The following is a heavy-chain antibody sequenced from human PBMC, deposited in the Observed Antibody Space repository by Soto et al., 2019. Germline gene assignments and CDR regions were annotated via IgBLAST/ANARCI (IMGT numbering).Heavy chain of an antibody. J-gene: IGHJ6*02. CDR1: GCSISSGDYY. CDR2: IYYSGST. CDR3: ARELRFGEDYYGMDV. V-gene: IGHV4-31*03. Sequence: SETLSLTCTVSGCSISSGDYYWSWIRQHPGKGLEWIGYIYYSGSTYYNPSLKSRVTISVDTSKNQFSLKLSSVTAADTAVYYCARELRFGEDYYGMDVWGQGTTVTVSS. D-gene: IGHD3-10*01.